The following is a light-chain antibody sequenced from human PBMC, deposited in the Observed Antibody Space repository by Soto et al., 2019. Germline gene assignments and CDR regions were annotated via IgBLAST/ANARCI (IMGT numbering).Light chain of an antibody. V-gene: IGKV3-20*01. CDR2: GAS. Sequence: VSRPSPAILSLPPHHQAPLSGRASQSVRSNYLAWYQQTPGPAPSLLIYGASNRATGIPDRFSGGASATDFTPTISRLEPEDVEVYYCQQYGSSGTFGQGTKVDIK. CDR1: QSVRSNY. J-gene: IGKJ1*01. CDR3: QQYGSSGT.